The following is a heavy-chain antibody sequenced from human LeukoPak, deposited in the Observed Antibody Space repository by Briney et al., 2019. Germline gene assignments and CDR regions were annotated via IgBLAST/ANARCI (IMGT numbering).Heavy chain of an antibody. D-gene: IGHD3-22*01. J-gene: IGHJ6*03. CDR3: ARGRYYYDSSGYYPGYYMDV. Sequence: KPSETLSLTCAVYGGSFSGYYWSWIRQPPGKGLEWIGEINHSGSTNYNPSLKSRVTISVDTSKNQFSLKLSSVTAADTAVYYCARGRYYYDSSGYYPGYYMDVWGKGTTVTVSS. V-gene: IGHV4-34*01. CDR1: GGSFSGYY. CDR2: INHSGST.